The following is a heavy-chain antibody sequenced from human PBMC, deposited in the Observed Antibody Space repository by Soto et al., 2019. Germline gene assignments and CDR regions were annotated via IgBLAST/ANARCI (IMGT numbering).Heavy chain of an antibody. J-gene: IGHJ4*02. Sequence: SETLSLTCIVSGESISSRSYYWGWIRQPPGKGLEWIGSIYSSWRTYYNPSFKSRVTISIYTSKNQFSLKLSSVTATDTAVYYCARQRTTVVTQAYFDHWGQGALVTVS. CDR1: GESISSRSYY. D-gene: IGHD2-21*02. V-gene: IGHV4-39*01. CDR2: IYSSWRT. CDR3: ARQRTTVVTQAYFDH.